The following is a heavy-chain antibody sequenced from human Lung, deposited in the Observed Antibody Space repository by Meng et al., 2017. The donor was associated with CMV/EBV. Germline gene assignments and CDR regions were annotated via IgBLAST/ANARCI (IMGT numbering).Heavy chain of an antibody. Sequence: SXTXSLXCAVSGGFISSSSWWSWVRQPPGKGLEWSGEIHHSGRNKYNPSLKSRVIISVDKSKNQFTLNLSSVTAADTAVYFCAREYCSATSCYLVASGGMDDXGQGXTVTVSS. J-gene: IGHJ6*02. V-gene: IGHV4-4*02. CDR2: IHHSGRN. D-gene: IGHD2-2*01. CDR1: GGFISSSSW. CDR3: AREYCSATSCYLVASGGMDD.